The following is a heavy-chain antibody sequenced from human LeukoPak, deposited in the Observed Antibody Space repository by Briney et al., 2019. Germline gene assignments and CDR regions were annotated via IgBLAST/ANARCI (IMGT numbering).Heavy chain of an antibody. J-gene: IGHJ4*02. D-gene: IGHD3-10*01. CDR1: GFRFSDYY. CDR3: ARERGWGSGTFDY. V-gene: IGHV3-11*01. CDR2: ISDSSSTI. Sequence: GGSLRLSCAASGFRFSDYYMSWIRQAPGKGLEWVSDISDSSSTIHYADSVNGRFTISRDNAKNSLYLQMNSLRAEDTAVYYCARERGWGSGTFDYWGQGIQVTTSS.